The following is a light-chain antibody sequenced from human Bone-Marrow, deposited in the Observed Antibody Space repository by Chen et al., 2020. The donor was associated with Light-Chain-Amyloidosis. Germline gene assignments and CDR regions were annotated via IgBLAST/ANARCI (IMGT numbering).Light chain of an antibody. CDR1: NIGSTS. CDR3: QVWDRSSDRPV. CDR2: DDS. V-gene: IGLV3-21*02. J-gene: IGLJ3*02. Sequence: YVLTQPSSVSVAPGQTATIACGGNNIGSTSVHWYQQTPGQAPLLVVYDDSDRPSGIPERLSGSNSGNTATLTISRVEAGDEADYYCQVWDRSSDRPVCGGGTKLTVL.